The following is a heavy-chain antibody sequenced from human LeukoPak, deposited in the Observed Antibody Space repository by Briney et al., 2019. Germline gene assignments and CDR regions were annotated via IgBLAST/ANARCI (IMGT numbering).Heavy chain of an antibody. V-gene: IGHV1-2*02. Sequence: ASVKVSCKASGYTFTGYYMHWVRQAPGQGLEWMGWINPNSGGTNYAQKFQGRVTMTRDTSISTAYMELSRLRSDDTAVYYCARAPAGYYTLFDYWGQGTLVTVSS. CDR1: GYTFTGYY. J-gene: IGHJ4*02. CDR2: INPNSGGT. D-gene: IGHD3/OR15-3a*01. CDR3: ARAPAGYYTLFDY.